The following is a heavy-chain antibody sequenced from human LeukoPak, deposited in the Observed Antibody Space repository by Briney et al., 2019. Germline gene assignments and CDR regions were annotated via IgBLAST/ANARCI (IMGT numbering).Heavy chain of an antibody. Sequence: PGGSLRLSCAASGFTFSGYAMSWVRQAPGKGLEWVSAISGSGSSTYYADSVKGRFTTSRDNSKNTLYLQLNSLRAEDTAVYYCATAPNRTGLLHDHWGQGTLVTVSS. CDR2: ISGSGSST. CDR1: GFTFSGYA. J-gene: IGHJ4*02. V-gene: IGHV3-23*01. D-gene: IGHD7-27*01. CDR3: ATAPNRTGLLHDH.